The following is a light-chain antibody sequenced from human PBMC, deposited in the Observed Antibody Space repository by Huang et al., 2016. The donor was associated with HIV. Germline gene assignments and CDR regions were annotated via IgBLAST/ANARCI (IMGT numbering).Light chain of an antibody. CDR1: QTIRTF. CDR3: QQSYTIPYT. J-gene: IGKJ2*01. V-gene: IGKV1-39*01. CDR2: DAS. Sequence: DIQMTQSPSFLSASVGDRVTITCRSNQTIRTFLNWYRQNQGTGPTLLIYDASTLQTGVSTRFNGGGSGTDFTLTIANLQYEDFATYYCQQSYTIPYTFGPGTKLEIK.